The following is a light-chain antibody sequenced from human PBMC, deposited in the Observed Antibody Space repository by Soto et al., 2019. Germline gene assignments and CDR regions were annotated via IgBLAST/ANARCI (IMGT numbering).Light chain of an antibody. Sequence: DIVRTQSPLSLPVTPGEPASISCRSSQSLLHSNGYNCLDWYLQKPGQSPQLLIHLGSNRASGVPDRFSGSGSGTDFTLRISRVEAEDVGVYYCMQALQTPVTFGGGTKVEIK. CDR3: MQALQTPVT. CDR1: QSLLHSNGYNC. V-gene: IGKV2-28*01. CDR2: LGS. J-gene: IGKJ4*01.